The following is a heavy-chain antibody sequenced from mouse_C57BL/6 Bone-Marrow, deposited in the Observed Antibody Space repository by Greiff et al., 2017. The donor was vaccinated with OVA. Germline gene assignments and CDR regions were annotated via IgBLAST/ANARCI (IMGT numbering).Heavy chain of an antibody. J-gene: IGHJ1*03. CDR1: GYTFTSYW. CDR3: ARKALRPYWYFDV. CDR2: IHPNSGST. D-gene: IGHD1-2*01. V-gene: IGHV1-64*01. Sequence: QVQLQQPGAELVKPGASVKLSCKASGYTFTSYWMHWVKQRPGQGLEWIGMIHPNSGSTNYNEKFKSKATLTVDKSSSTVYLELSRLTSDDSAVYYCARKALRPYWYFDVWGTGTTVTVSS.